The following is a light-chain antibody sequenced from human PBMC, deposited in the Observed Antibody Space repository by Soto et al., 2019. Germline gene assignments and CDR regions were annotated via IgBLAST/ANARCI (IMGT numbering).Light chain of an antibody. J-gene: IGKJ4*01. CDR3: LQDYNYPLT. CDR1: QGIRND. CDR2: AAS. V-gene: IGKV1-6*01. Sequence: AIQMTQSRYSLSASVGDRVTITCRASQGIRNDLGWYQQKPGKAPKLLIYAASSLQSGVPSRFSGSGSGTDFTLTIGSLQPEDFATYYCLQDYNYPLTCGGGTKVDI.